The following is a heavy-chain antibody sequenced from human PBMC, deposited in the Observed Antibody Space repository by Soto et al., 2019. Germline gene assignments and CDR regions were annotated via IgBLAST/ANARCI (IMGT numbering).Heavy chain of an antibody. Sequence: SVKVSCKASGGTFSSYAISWVRQAPGQGLEWMGGIIHIFGTANYAQKFQGRVTITADESTSTAYMELSSLRSEDTAVYYCARVGYYDSSGYYPDDYWGQGTLVTVSS. CDR2: IIHIFGTA. J-gene: IGHJ4*02. CDR1: GGTFSSYA. CDR3: ARVGYYDSSGYYPDDY. V-gene: IGHV1-69*13. D-gene: IGHD3-22*01.